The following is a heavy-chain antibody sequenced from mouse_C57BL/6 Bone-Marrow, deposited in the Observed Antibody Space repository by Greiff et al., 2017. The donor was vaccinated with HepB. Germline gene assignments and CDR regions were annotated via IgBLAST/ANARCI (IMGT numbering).Heavy chain of an antibody. J-gene: IGHJ3*01. D-gene: IGHD2-2*01. CDR1: GFTFSDAW. CDR3: TTTMVTTEFAY. CDR2: IRNKANNHAT. Sequence: VQLKESGGGLVQPGGSMKLSCAASGFTFSDAWMDWVRQSPEKGLEWVAEIRNKANNHATYYAESVKGRFTISRDDSKSSVYLQMNSLRAEDTGIYYCTTTMVTTEFAYWGQGTLVTVSA. V-gene: IGHV6-6*01.